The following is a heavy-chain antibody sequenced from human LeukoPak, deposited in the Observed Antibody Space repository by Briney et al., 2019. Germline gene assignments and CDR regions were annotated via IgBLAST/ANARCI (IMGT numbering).Heavy chain of an antibody. CDR2: THGSEK. J-gene: IGHJ4*02. CDR1: GFIFSNYW. V-gene: IGHV3-7*03. CDR3: ARETPYGSLTFDY. Sequence: PGGSLRLSCAASGFIFSNYWMSWVRQAPGKGLEWVANTHGSEKYYVDSVKGRSTISRDNAKNSLYLQMNSLRAEDTAVYYCARETPYGSLTFDYWGQGTLVTVSS. D-gene: IGHD3-10*01.